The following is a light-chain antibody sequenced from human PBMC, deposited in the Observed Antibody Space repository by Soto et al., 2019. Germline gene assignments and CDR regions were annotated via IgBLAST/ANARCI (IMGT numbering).Light chain of an antibody. J-gene: IGKJ1*01. Sequence: QLTPSPSTLSAAVGDRVAITCRASQSISSCLAWYQQKPGKAPKLLIYDASSLESGVPSRFSGSGSGTEFTLTISSLQPDDFATYYCQQYNSYWGTFGQGTKVDIK. CDR1: QSISSC. V-gene: IGKV1-5*01. CDR3: QQYNSYWGT. CDR2: DAS.